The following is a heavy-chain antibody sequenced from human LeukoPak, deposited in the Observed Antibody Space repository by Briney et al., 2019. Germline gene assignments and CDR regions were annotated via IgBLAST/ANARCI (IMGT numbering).Heavy chain of an antibody. CDR1: GGSISSYY. D-gene: IGHD4-17*01. Sequence: SETLSLTCTVSGGSISSYYWSWIRQPPGKGLEWIGYIYYSGNTNYNPSLKSRVTISVDTSKNQCSLMLSSVTAADTAVYYCASRLQTTWVMDVWGQGTTVTVSS. V-gene: IGHV4-59*01. CDR2: IYYSGNT. CDR3: ASRLQTTWVMDV. J-gene: IGHJ6*02.